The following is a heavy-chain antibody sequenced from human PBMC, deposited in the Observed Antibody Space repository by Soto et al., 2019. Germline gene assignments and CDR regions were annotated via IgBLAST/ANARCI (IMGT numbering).Heavy chain of an antibody. CDR2: INPANGNT. Sequence: QVQLAQSGAEERKPGASVKVSCEATEYTFTAYAMHWVRQAPGQRLEWMGWINPANGNTKYSQKFQGRLTITSDTSANTVYMELNSLTSEDTAMYYCTRSAISPYGGLIGPFDYWGQGNLVTVSS. D-gene: IGHD3-16*02. V-gene: IGHV1-3*05. CDR1: EYTFTAYA. J-gene: IGHJ4*02. CDR3: TRSAISPYGGLIGPFDY.